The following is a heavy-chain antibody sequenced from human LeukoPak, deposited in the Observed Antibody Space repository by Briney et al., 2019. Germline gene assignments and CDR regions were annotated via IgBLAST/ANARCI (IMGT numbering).Heavy chain of an antibody. CDR2: ISGSGGST. D-gene: IGHD3-22*01. CDR1: GFTFSSYA. CDR3: AKVPRVVVVIRGYPDY. J-gene: IGHJ4*02. Sequence: GGSLRLSCAASGFTFSSYAMSWVRQAPEKGLEWVSAISGSGGSTYYADSVKGRFTISRDNSKNTLYLQMNSLRAEDTAVYYCAKVPRVVVVIRGYPDYWGQGTLVTVSS. V-gene: IGHV3-23*01.